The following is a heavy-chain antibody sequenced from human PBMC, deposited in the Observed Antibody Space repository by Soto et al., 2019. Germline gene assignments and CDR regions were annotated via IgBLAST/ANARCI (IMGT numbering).Heavy chain of an antibody. CDR3: ATPRGFWSGYYPPVAVAGGFDP. V-gene: IGHV1-24*01. CDR1: GYTLTESS. Sequence: ASVKVSCKVSGYTLTESSMHWVRQAPGKGLEWMGGFDPEDGETIYAQKFQGRVTMTEDTSTDTAYMELSSLRSEDTAVYYCATPRGFWSGYYPPVAVAGGFDPWGQGTLVTVSS. D-gene: IGHD3-3*01. CDR2: FDPEDGET. J-gene: IGHJ5*02.